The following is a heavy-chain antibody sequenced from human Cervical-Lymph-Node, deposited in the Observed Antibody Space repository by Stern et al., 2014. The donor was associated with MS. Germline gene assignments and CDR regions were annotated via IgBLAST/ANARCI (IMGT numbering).Heavy chain of an antibody. V-gene: IGHV1-69*01. Sequence: MQLVESGAGVMQPGTSVRLSCEASGGTFSSYAIRWVRQAPGQGLEWMGGIIPILGTEHYAERFQGGVTITLDQSKSTVSLTMSSLRSEDTAVYYCARGERKEGLVRGMDVWGQGPGVTVSS. CDR1: GGTFSSYA. CDR2: IIPILGTE. J-gene: IGHJ6*02. D-gene: IGHD1-26*01. CDR3: ARGERKEGLVRGMDV.